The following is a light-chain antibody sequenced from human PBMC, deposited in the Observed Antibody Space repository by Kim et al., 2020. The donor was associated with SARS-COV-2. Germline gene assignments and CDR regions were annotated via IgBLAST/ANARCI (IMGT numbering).Light chain of an antibody. V-gene: IGLV3-1*01. J-gene: IGLJ2*01. CDR3: QAWDSSTAVV. CDR2: QDS. CDR1: KLGDKY. Sequence: SYELTQPPSVSVSPGQTASITCSGDKLGDKYACWYQQKPGQSPVLVIYQDSKRPSGIPERLSGSNSGNTATLTISGTQAMDEADYYCQAWDSSTAVVFGG.